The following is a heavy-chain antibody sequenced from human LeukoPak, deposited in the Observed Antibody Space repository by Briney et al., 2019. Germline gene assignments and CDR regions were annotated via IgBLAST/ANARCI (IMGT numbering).Heavy chain of an antibody. J-gene: IGHJ6*03. D-gene: IGHD3-22*01. CDR2: IRSKAYGGTT. CDR3: SNYYDSSGYYAYYYYYMDV. V-gene: IGHV3-49*04. CDR1: GFTFGDYA. Sequence: PGGSLRLSCTASGFTFGDYAMSWVRRAPGKGLEWVGFIRSKAYGGTTEYAASVKGRFTISRDDSKSIAYLQMNSLKTEDTAVYYCSNYYDSSGYYAYYYYYMDVWGKGTTVTVSS.